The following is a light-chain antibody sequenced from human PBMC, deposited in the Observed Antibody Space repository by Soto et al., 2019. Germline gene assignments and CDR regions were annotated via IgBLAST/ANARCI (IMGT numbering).Light chain of an antibody. Sequence: HSVLTQPPSVSGAPGQRVAISCTGSSSNIGAEYDVHWYQQLPGTAPKRLIYGDNNRPSGVPDRFSGSKSGTSVSLAITGLQPEDEADYYCQSYDSSLTTFVFGTGTKVTVL. V-gene: IGLV1-40*01. CDR3: QSYDSSLTTFV. CDR1: SSNIGAEYD. J-gene: IGLJ1*01. CDR2: GDN.